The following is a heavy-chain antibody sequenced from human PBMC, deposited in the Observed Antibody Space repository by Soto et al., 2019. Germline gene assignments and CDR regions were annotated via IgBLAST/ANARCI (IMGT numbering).Heavy chain of an antibody. V-gene: IGHV3-48*02. CDR1: GVSISTYS. Sequence: EVQLVESGGGLVNPGGSLRLSCTASGVSISTYSLQWVRQVPGKGLEWVSYISSRSTSIYYADSVKGRFTISRDNAENALFPQMNTLIDEEAAVYYGAACRPTSPYYWFFAMDVWGQGTAGSVS. J-gene: IGHJ6*02. CDR3: AACRPTSPYYWFFAMDV. CDR2: ISSRSTSI. D-gene: IGHD2-8*01.